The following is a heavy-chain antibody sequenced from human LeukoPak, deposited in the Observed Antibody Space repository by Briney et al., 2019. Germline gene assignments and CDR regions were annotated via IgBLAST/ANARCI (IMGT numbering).Heavy chain of an antibody. J-gene: IGHJ5*02. CDR1: GGSIRSYY. CDR3: ARVPIAALGTYLFDP. V-gene: IGHV4-59*01. D-gene: IGHD6-25*01. CDR2: LYYSGST. Sequence: PSETLSLTCAVSGGSIRSYYWSWMRQPPGQGLEWIGYLYYSGSTNYNPSLKSRVTISVDTSKNQFSPKVSSVTAADTAVYYSARVPIAALGTYLFDPWGQGTLVTASS.